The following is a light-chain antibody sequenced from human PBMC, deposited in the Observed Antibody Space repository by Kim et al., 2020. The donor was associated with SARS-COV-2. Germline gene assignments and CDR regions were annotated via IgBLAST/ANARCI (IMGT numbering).Light chain of an antibody. J-gene: IGKJ1*01. CDR2: DAT. CDR1: QSVSGSY. V-gene: IGKV3-20*01. Sequence: SPGERATFSCRASQSVSGSYSAWYQQKPGQAPRLLIYDATTRATGIPDRFSGSESGTDFTLTISRLEPEDFAVYYCQQYGSSPQTFGQGTKVDIK. CDR3: QQYGSSPQT.